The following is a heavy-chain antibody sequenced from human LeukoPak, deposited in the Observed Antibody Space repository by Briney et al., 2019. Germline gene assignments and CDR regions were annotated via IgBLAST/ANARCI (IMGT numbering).Heavy chain of an antibody. V-gene: IGHV1-24*01. CDR3: ATERGMVRGLGGYGMDV. CDR2: FDPEDGGT. Sequence: ASVKVSCKVSGYTLTELSMHWVRQAPGKGLEWMGGFDPEDGGTIHAQKFQGRVTMTEDTSTDTAYMELSSLRSEDTAVYYCATERGMVRGLGGYGMDVWGKGTTVTVSS. CDR1: GYTLTELS. D-gene: IGHD3-10*01. J-gene: IGHJ6*04.